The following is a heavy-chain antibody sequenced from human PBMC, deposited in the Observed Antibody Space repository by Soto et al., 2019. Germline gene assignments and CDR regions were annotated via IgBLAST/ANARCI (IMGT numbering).Heavy chain of an antibody. D-gene: IGHD6-13*01. CDR3: AKDRGLYSSSWYGY. Sequence: GGSLRLSCAASGFTFSSYGMHWVRQAPGKGLEWVAVISYDGSNKYYADSVKGRFTISRDNSKNTLYLQMNSLRAEDTAVYYCAKDRGLYSSSWYGYWGQGTLVTVSS. CDR2: ISYDGSNK. V-gene: IGHV3-30*18. CDR1: GFTFSSYG. J-gene: IGHJ4*02.